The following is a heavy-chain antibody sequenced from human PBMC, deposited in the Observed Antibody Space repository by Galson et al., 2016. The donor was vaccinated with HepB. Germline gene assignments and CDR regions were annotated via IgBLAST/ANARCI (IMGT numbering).Heavy chain of an antibody. V-gene: IGHV6-1*01. J-gene: IGHJ6*02. CDR2: TSFRANWFN. CDR1: GDSVSSNSAA. CDR3: ARGKIDYYAMDV. D-gene: IGHD2/OR15-2a*01. Sequence: CAISGDSVSSNSAAWNWIRHSPSRGLEWLGRTSFRANWFNEYAESVKSRISINADTAKNQFSLQLNSVTPEDTAVYYCARGKIDYYAMDVWGQGTTVTVSS.